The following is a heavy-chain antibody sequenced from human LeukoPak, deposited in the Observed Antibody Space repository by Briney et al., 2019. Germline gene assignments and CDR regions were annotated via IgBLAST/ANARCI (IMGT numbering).Heavy chain of an antibody. V-gene: IGHV3-48*03. CDR2: ISSSGSTI. D-gene: IGHD5-24*01. CDR3: ARAMRWLSDY. J-gene: IGHJ4*02. Sequence: PGGSLRLSCAASIFTFSSYEMNWVRQAPGKGLEWVSYISSSGSTIYYADSVKGRFTISRDNAKNSLYLQMNSLRAEDTAVYYCARAMRWLSDYWGQGTLVTVSS. CDR1: IFTFSSYE.